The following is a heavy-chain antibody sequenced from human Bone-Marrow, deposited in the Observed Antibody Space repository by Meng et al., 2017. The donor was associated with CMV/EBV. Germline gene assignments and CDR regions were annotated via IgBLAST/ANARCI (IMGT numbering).Heavy chain of an antibody. CDR3: ARVPVPAAIFAWFDP. Sequence: GSLRLSCTVSGYTISSGYYWGWRREPPGKGLEWIGSNYHSGSTNYHPSLKSRVTISVDTSKNQFSLKLSSVTAADTAVYYCARVPVPAAIFAWFDPWGQGTLVTVSS. D-gene: IGHD2-2*01. J-gene: IGHJ5*02. V-gene: IGHV4-38-2*02. CDR2: NYHSGST. CDR1: GYTISSGYY.